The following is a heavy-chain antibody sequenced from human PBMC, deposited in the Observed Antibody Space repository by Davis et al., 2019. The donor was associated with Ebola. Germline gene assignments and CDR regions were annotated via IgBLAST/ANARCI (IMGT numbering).Heavy chain of an antibody. CDR3: ARGAYGDYIVKAFDI. CDR2: HGTSGDT. J-gene: IGHJ3*02. CDR1: GFVFRSYV. D-gene: IGHD4-17*01. V-gene: IGHV3-23*01. Sequence: GGSLRLSCAASGFVFRSYVMSWVRRAPGKGLEWVSTHGTSGDTYYADSVKGRFTISRDNSKNTLYLQMNSLRAEDTAIYYCARGAYGDYIVKAFDIWGQGTKVTVSS.